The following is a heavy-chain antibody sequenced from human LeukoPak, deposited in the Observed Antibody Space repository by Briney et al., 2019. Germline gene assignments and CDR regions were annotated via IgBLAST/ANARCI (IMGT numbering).Heavy chain of an antibody. CDR2: IYSGGDT. Sequence: GGSLRLSCAASGITVSNNYMNWVRQAPGKGLEWVSVIYSGGDTYYADSVKGRFTISRDNSKNTLYLQMNSLRAEDTAVYYCTRDHITSWQIDFWGQGTLVTVSS. CDR3: TRDHITSWQIDF. CDR1: GITVSNNY. D-gene: IGHD2-2*01. V-gene: IGHV3-66*01. J-gene: IGHJ4*02.